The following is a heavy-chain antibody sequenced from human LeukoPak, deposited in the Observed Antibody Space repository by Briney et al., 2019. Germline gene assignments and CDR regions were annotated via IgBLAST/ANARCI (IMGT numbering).Heavy chain of an antibody. V-gene: IGHV1-69*04. CDR3: APSRVDTAHLG. CDR1: GGTFSSYA. CDR2: IIPILGIA. J-gene: IGHJ4*02. Sequence: SVKVSCKASGGTFSSYAISWVRQAPGQGLEWMGRIIPILGIANYAQKFQGRVTITADKSTSTAYMELSSLRSEDTAVNYCAPSRVDTAHLGWGQGTLVTVSS. D-gene: IGHD5-18*01.